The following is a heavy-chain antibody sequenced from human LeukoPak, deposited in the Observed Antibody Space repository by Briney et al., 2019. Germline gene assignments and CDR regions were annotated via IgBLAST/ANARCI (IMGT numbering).Heavy chain of an antibody. J-gene: IGHJ3*02. CDR1: GSTFSSYS. CDR3: ARDGDTTIVNFAFDI. D-gene: IGHD3-16*02. CDR2: ISSSSSTM. V-gene: IGHV3-48*02. Sequence: GGSLRLSCVASGSTFSSYSMNWVRQAPGKGLEWVSYISSSSSTMYYADSVKGRFTISRDNAKNSLHLQLNSLRDEDTAVYYCARDGDTTIVNFAFDIWGQGTMVTVSS.